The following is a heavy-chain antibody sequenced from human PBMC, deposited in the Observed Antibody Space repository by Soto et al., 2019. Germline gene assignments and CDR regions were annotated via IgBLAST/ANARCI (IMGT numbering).Heavy chain of an antibody. Sequence: ASVKVSCKASGYTFTSYDISWVRQAPGQGLEWMGGIIPIFGTANYAQKFQGRVTITADESTSTAYMELSSLRSEDTAVYYCASHTYYDFWSGYRSYYYYGMDVWGQGTTVTVSS. CDR1: GYTFTSYD. CDR2: IIPIFGTA. D-gene: IGHD3-3*01. CDR3: ASHTYYDFWSGYRSYYYYGMDV. J-gene: IGHJ6*02. V-gene: IGHV1-69*13.